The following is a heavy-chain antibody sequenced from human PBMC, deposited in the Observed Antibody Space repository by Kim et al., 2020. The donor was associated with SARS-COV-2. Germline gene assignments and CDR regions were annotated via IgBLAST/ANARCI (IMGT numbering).Heavy chain of an antibody. CDR2: FSKSGRT. CDR3: ARYRSSSTHFYY. V-gene: IGHV4-59*13. J-gene: IGHJ4*02. D-gene: IGHD6-6*01. CDR1: GGSISSSS. Sequence: SETLSLTCTVSGGSISSSSWSWIRQPPGKGLEWIGYFSKSGRTNYSPSLKGRVTFSVDTSKNQFSLNLSSWTAAAQAAYYCARYRSSSTHFYYWGPGT.